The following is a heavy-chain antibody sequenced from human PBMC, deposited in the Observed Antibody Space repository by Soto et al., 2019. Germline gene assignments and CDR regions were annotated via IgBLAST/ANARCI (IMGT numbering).Heavy chain of an antibody. Sequence: QLQLQESGSGLVKPSQTLSLTCDVSGDSISSGGYSWNWIRQPPGKGLEWIGYIYHSGGTDYNPSLKSRVTITVDSSNNKVSLKLNSVTAADTAVYYCARDSRSGYYLEYWGQGTLVTVSS. CDR2: IYHSGGT. CDR1: GDSISSGGYS. V-gene: IGHV4-30-2*01. J-gene: IGHJ4*02. D-gene: IGHD3-22*01. CDR3: ARDSRSGYYLEY.